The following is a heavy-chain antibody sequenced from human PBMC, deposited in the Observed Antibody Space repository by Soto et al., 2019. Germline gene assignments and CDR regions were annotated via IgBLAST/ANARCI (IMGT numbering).Heavy chain of an antibody. CDR3: ARGGGYCSGGSCLGRSYFDY. CDR2: ISSSSSYI. CDR1: GFTFSSYS. J-gene: IGHJ4*01. V-gene: IGHV3-21*01. Sequence: GGSLRLSCAASGFTFSSYSMNWVRQAPGKGLEWVSSISSSSSYIYYADSVKGRFTISRDNAKNSLYLQMNSLRAEDTAVYYCARGGGYCSGGSCLGRSYFDYWGHGTLVTVSS. D-gene: IGHD2-15*01.